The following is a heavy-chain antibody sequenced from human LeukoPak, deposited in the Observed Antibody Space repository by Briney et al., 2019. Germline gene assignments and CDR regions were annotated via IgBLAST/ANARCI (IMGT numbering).Heavy chain of an antibody. Sequence: GTSLRLSCAASGFTVSSNYMSWVRQAPGKGLEWVSVIYSGGSTYYADSVKGRFTISRDNSKNTLYLQMNSLRAEDTAVYYCAKEVDSSGWSDDYWGQGTLVTVSS. J-gene: IGHJ4*02. CDR2: IYSGGST. CDR1: GFTVSSNY. D-gene: IGHD6-19*01. V-gene: IGHV3-66*01. CDR3: AKEVDSSGWSDDY.